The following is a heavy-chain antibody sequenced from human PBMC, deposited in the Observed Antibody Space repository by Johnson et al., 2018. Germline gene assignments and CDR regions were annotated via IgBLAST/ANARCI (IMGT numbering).Heavy chain of an antibody. D-gene: IGHD5-18*01. CDR2: VSSDSSSI. CDR3: AKVKVDTAYGRGYTDV. Sequence: EVQLVESGGGLVQPGRSLRLSCTASGFTFNHYAMHWVRQAPGKGLEWPSGVSSDSSSIIYADSVKGRFTISRDNYKNSLYMQMNSLRVEDTALYYCAKVKVDTAYGRGYTDVWGRGTTVTVSS. J-gene: IGHJ6*03. V-gene: IGHV3-9*01. CDR1: GFTFNHYA.